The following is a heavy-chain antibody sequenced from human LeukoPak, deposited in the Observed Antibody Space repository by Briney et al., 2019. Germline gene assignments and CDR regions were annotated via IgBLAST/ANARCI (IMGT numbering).Heavy chain of an antibody. V-gene: IGHV3-23*01. D-gene: IGHD3-22*01. Sequence: GGSLRLSCAASGFTFSSYAMSWVRQAPGKGLEGVSAISGSGGSTYYADSVKGRFTISRDNSKNTLYLQMNSLRAEDTAVYYCASPLIYYDSSGSPNWGQGTLVTVSS. CDR3: ASPLIYYDSSGSPN. CDR1: GFTFSSYA. J-gene: IGHJ4*02. CDR2: ISGSGGST.